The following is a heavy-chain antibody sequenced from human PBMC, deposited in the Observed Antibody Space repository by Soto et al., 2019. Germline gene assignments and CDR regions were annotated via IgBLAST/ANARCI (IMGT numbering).Heavy chain of an antibody. CDR1: GFTFSSYG. J-gene: IGHJ4*02. Sequence: PGGSLRLSCAASGFTFSSYGMHWVRQAPGKGLEWVAVISYDGSNKYYADSVKGRFTISRDNSKNTLYLQMNSLRAEDTAVYYCAKTTYYYDSGGYYPGNYWGQGTLVTVSS. CDR3: AKTTYYYDSGGYYPGNY. D-gene: IGHD3-22*01. V-gene: IGHV3-30*18. CDR2: ISYDGSNK.